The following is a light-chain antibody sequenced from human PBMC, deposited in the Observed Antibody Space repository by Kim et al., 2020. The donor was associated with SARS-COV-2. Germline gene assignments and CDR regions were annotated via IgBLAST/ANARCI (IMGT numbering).Light chain of an antibody. CDR2: AAS. CDR1: QSISTY. V-gene: IGKV1-39*01. J-gene: IGKJ1*01. Sequence: ASVGDRVTITCQASQSISTYLNWYQQKPGKTPNLLIYAASSLHNGVPSRFSGSGSGTDFTLTISSLQPEDFATYYCQQSYTTSWTFGPGTKVDIK. CDR3: QQSYTTSWT.